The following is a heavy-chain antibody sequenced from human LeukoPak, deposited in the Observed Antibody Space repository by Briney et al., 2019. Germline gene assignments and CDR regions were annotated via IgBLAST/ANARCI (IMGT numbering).Heavy chain of an antibody. D-gene: IGHD5-24*01. CDR3: ATLDGYFDY. Sequence: SETLSLTCTVSGGSISSSSYYRGWIRQPPGKGLEWIASIYSSGRTYYNLSLKSRVTISVDTSKNHFSLKLSSVTAADTAVYYCATLDGYFDYWSQGTLVTVSS. V-gene: IGHV4-39*02. CDR1: GGSISSSSYY. J-gene: IGHJ4*02. CDR2: IYSSGRT.